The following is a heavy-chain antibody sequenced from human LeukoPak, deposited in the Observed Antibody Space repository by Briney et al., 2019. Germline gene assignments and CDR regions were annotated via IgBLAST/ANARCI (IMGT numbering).Heavy chain of an antibody. CDR2: IGTGGHT. CDR1: GSTFSDFD. D-gene: IGHD5-12*01. CDR3: ARGGHRGYVFDY. Sequence: GGSLRLSCAASGSTFSDFDMHWVRQGTGKGLEWVSGIGTGGHTYYPGSVRGRFAISRENAKNSLYLQMNSLRDGDTAVYYCARGGHRGYVFDYWGQGLLVTVSS. J-gene: IGHJ4*02. V-gene: IGHV3-13*04.